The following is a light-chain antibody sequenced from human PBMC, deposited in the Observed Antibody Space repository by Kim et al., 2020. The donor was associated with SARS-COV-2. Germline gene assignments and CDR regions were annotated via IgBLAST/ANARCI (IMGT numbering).Light chain of an antibody. CDR2: SNG. CDR1: SSNIGAGYD. V-gene: IGLV1-40*01. J-gene: IGLJ1*01. CDR3: QSYDSSLSGYV. Sequence: QTVTVSCIGSSSNIGAGYDVHWYQHLPTTAPKLLIYSNGNRPSGVPDRFSGSKSGTSASLAITGLQAEDEADYSCQSYDSSLSGYVFGSGTKVTVL.